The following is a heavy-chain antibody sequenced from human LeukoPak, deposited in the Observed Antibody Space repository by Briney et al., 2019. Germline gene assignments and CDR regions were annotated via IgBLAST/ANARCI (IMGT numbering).Heavy chain of an antibody. V-gene: IGHV1-8*03. J-gene: IGHJ4*02. CDR3: AYGGNSEVDGSFDY. CDR1: GYTFTSYD. Sequence: ASVKVSCKASGYTFTSYDINWVRQATGQGLEWVGWMNPNSGNTGYAQKFQGRVTITRNTSISTAYMELSSLRSEDTAVYYCAYGGNSEVDGSFDYWGQGTLVTVSS. D-gene: IGHD4-23*01. CDR2: MNPNSGNT.